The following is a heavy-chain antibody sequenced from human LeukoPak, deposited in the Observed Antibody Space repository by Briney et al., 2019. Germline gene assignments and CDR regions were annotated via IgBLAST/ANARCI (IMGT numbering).Heavy chain of an antibody. CDR1: GGSISIYY. D-gene: IGHD1-7*01. Sequence: SETLSLTCTVSGGSISIYYWSWIRQPPGKGLAWIGYIDYSGSTNYNPSLRSRFTISVDTSKIQFSLMLTSVTAADTAVYFCARYRIGTRHFDYWGQGTLVTVSS. CDR3: ARYRIGTRHFDY. J-gene: IGHJ4*02. V-gene: IGHV4-59*01. CDR2: IDYSGST.